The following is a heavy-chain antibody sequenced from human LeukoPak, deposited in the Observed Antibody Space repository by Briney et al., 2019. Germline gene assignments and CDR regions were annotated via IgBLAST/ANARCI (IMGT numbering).Heavy chain of an antibody. CDR2: IRHDGSET. J-gene: IGHJ4*02. D-gene: IGHD2-2*01. CDR1: GFPFSSYW. Sequence: GGSLRLSCAASGFPFSSYWMSWVRQAPGKGLEWVANIRHDGSETYYVDSLRGRFTISRDNSKNTLYLQMNTLRAEDTAVYYCAKPPDWYCSSPSCHFAAPFDYWGQGTLVTVSS. V-gene: IGHV3-7*01. CDR3: AKPPDWYCSSPSCHFAAPFDY.